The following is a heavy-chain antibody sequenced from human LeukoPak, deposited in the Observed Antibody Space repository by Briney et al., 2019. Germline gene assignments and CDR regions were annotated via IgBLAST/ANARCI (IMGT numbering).Heavy chain of an antibody. J-gene: IGHJ6*03. CDR2: ISSSSSYI. CDR1: GFTFSSYS. Sequence: PGGSLRLSCAASGFTFSSYSMNWVRQAPGKGLEWVSSISSSSSYIYYADSVKGRFTISRDNSKNTLYLQMNSLRAEDTAVYYCARRQGIVSTGYYYYYMDVWGKGTTVTVSS. V-gene: IGHV3-21*01. CDR3: ARRQGIVSTGYYYYYMDV. D-gene: IGHD2-8*02.